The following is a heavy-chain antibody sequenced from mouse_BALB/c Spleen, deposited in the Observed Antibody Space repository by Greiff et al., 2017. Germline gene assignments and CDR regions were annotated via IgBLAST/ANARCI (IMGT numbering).Heavy chain of an antibody. CDR2: ISSGGST. CDR1: GFTFSSYA. J-gene: IGHJ1*01. CDR3: AREGAYDYDWYFDV. Sequence: EVQVVESGGGLVKPGGSLKLSCAASGFTFSSYAMSWVRQTPEKRLEWVASISSGGSTYYPDSVKGRFTISRDNARNILYLQMSSLRSEDTAMYYCAREGAYDYDWYFDVWGAGTTVTVSS. V-gene: IGHV5-6-5*01. D-gene: IGHD2-4*01.